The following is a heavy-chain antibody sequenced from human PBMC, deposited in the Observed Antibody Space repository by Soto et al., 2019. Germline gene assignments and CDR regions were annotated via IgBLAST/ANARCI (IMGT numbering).Heavy chain of an antibody. J-gene: IGHJ5*02. Sequence: QVQLVQSGAEVKKPGSSVKVSCKASGGTFSSYAISWVRQAPGQGLEWMGGIIPIFGTANYGQKFQGRVTITADESTSTAYMELSRLGSEDTAVYYCARDIDPIGYCSGGSWALSPWGQGTLVTVSS. CDR3: ARDIDPIGYCSGGSWALSP. CDR2: IIPIFGTA. V-gene: IGHV1-69*01. D-gene: IGHD2-15*01. CDR1: GGTFSSYA.